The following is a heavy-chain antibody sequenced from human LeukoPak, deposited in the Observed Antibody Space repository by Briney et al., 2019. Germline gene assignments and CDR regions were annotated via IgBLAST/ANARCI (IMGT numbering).Heavy chain of an antibody. D-gene: IGHD3-16*02. CDR1: GGSISSYY. J-gene: IGHJ3*02. Sequence: SKTLSLTCTVSGGSISSYYWSWIRQPPGKGLEWIGYIYYSGSTNYNPSLKSRVTISVDTSKNQFSLKLSSVTAADTAVYYCARGEGELSPYAFDIWGQGTMVTVSS. CDR2: IYYSGST. CDR3: ARGEGELSPYAFDI. V-gene: IGHV4-59*01.